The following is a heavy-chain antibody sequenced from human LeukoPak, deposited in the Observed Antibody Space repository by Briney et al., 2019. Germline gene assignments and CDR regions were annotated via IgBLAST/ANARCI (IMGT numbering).Heavy chain of an antibody. CDR2: ISAYNGNT. Sequence: GASVKVSCKASGYTFTSYGISWVRQAPGQGLEWMGWISAYNGNTNYAQKLQGRVIMTTDTSTSTAYMELRSLRSDDTAVYYCARDPGSYYTGGYDYWGQGTLVTVSS. D-gene: IGHD1-26*01. CDR3: ARDPGSYYTGGYDY. V-gene: IGHV1-18*01. CDR1: GYTFTSYG. J-gene: IGHJ4*02.